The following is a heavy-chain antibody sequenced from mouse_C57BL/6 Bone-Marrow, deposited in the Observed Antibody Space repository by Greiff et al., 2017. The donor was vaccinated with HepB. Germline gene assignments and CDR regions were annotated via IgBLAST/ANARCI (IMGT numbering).Heavy chain of an antibody. V-gene: IGHV5-12*01. CDR2: ISNGGGST. Sequence: EVKVVDSGGGLVQPGGSLKLSCAASGFTFSDYYMYWVRQTPEKRLEWVAYISNGGGSTYYPDTVKGRFTISRDNAKNTLYLQMSRLKSEDTAMYYGARQGFAYWGQGTLVTVSA. CDR3: ARQGFAY. J-gene: IGHJ3*01. CDR1: GFTFSDYY.